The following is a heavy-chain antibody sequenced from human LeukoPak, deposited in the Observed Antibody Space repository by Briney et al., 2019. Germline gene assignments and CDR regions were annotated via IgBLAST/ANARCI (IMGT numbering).Heavy chain of an antibody. D-gene: IGHD3-9*01. V-gene: IGHV3-7*02. CDR3: ARGPMFISATGPYYFDY. CDR1: GFTFSNYW. CDR2: IKDDGSGK. J-gene: IGHJ4*02. Sequence: GGSLRLSCAASGFTFSNYWMSWVRQAPGKGLEWVANIKDDGSGKYYVDSVKGRLTISRDNAEKTLYLQMDSLRAEDTALYYCARGPMFISATGPYYFDYWGQGALVTVSS.